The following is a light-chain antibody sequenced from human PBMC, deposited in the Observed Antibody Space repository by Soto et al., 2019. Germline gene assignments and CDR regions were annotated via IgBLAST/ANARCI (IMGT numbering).Light chain of an antibody. CDR1: QTISSW. Sequence: GDRVTITGRASQTISSWLAWYQQKQGKAPKLLIYKASTLKSGVPSRLSGSGSGTEFTITISSMQPEDFATYYCLQYKNSTMTFGHGTKVDIK. J-gene: IGKJ1*01. CDR2: KAS. V-gene: IGKV1-5*03. CDR3: LQYKNSTMT.